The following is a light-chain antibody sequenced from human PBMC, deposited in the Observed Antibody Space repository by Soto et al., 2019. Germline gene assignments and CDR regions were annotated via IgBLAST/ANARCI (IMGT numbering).Light chain of an antibody. J-gene: IGKJ1*01. CDR2: GAS. CDR3: QQYSSSPQT. V-gene: IGKV3-20*01. Sequence: EIVLTQSPVTLSLSPGQRATLSCRASQTFGSNYLAWYQQKPGQAPRVLIHGASSRATGIPDRFNGSGSGTDFTFTISSLEPEDFAVYYCQQYSSSPQTFGQGTKVDIK. CDR1: QTFGSNY.